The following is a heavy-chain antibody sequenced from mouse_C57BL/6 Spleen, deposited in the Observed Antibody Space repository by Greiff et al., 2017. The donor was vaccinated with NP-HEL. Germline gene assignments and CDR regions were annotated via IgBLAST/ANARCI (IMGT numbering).Heavy chain of an antibody. V-gene: IGHV1-80*01. CDR1: GYAFSSYW. Sequence: QVQLQQSGAELVKPGASVKISCKASGYAFSSYWMNWVKPRPGKGLEWIGQIYTGDGDTNYNGKFKGKATLTADKSSSTAYMQLSSLTSEDSAVYFCARGGSSLDYWGQGTTLTVSS. D-gene: IGHD1-1*01. CDR3: ARGGSSLDY. J-gene: IGHJ2*01. CDR2: IYTGDGDT.